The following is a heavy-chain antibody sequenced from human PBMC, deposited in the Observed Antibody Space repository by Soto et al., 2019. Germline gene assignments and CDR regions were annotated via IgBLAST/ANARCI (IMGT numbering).Heavy chain of an antibody. J-gene: IGHJ4*02. D-gene: IGHD3-10*01. CDR2: IWSDGNNK. CDR1: GFIFSNYG. CDR3: ARSLRGGFGENDY. V-gene: IGHV3-33*01. Sequence: QVQLVESGGGVVQPGTSLRLSCAASGFIFSNYGMHWVRQAPGKGLEWVAVIWSDGNNKNFADSVKGRFSISRDNSKNTLSLQMNRKRAEDTAVYNCARSLRGGFGENDYWGQGTLVIVSS.